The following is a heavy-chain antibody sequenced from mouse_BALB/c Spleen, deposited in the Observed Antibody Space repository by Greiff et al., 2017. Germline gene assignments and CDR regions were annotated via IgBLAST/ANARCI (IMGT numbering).Heavy chain of an antibody. Sequence: VQLQQSGTVLARPGASVKMSCKASGYSFTSYWMHWVKQRPGQGLEWIGAIYPGNSDTSYNQKFKGKAKLTAVTSASTAYMELSSLTNEDSAVYYGTRYYCSSWYFDVWGAGTTVTVSS. V-gene: IGHV1-5*01. D-gene: IGHD1-1*01. CDR1: GYSFTSYW. CDR3: TRYYCSSWYFDV. CDR2: IYPGNSDT. J-gene: IGHJ1*01.